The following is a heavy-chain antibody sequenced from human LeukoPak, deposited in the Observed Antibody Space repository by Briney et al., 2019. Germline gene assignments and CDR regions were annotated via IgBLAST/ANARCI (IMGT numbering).Heavy chain of an antibody. Sequence: SETLSLTCAVYGGSFSGYYWSWIRQPPGKGLEWIGEINHSGSTNYNPSLKSRVTISVDTSKNQFSLKLSSVTAADTAVYYCARAHYYGSGSYSRLVSGFDPWGQGTLVTVSS. V-gene: IGHV4-34*01. D-gene: IGHD3-10*01. CDR2: INHSGST. CDR3: ARAHYYGSGSYSRLVSGFDP. J-gene: IGHJ5*02. CDR1: GGSFSGYY.